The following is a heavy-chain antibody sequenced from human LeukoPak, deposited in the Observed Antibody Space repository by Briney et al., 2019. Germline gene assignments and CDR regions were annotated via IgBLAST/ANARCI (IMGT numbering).Heavy chain of an antibody. J-gene: IGHJ4*02. CDR2: IQSKIDGGTT. Sequence: GGSLRLSCAASGFTFSNAWMSWVRQAPGKGLEWVGRIQSKIDGGTTDYAAPIKGRFTISRDDSKNTLYLQMNSLRAEDTAVYYCARDTLDLVGATYFDYWGQGTLVTVSS. V-gene: IGHV3-15*01. D-gene: IGHD1-26*01. CDR3: ARDTLDLVGATYFDY. CDR1: GFTFSNAW.